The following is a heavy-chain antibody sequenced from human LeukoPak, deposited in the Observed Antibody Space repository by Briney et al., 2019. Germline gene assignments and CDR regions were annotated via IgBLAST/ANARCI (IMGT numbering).Heavy chain of an antibody. D-gene: IGHD1-26*01. V-gene: IGHV4-39*01. J-gene: IGHJ4*02. CDR1: GGSIISSSYY. CDR2: IYYRGST. Sequence: SETLSLTCTVSGGSIISSSYYWGWIRQPPGKGLEWIGSIYYRGSTYYNPSLKSRVTISADTSKNQFSLKLSSVTAADTAVYYCARLGGSGSYPNWGQGTLVTVYS. CDR3: ARLGGSGSYPN.